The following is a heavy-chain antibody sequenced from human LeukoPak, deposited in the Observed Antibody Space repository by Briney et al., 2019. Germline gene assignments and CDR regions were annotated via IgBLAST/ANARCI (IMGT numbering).Heavy chain of an antibody. D-gene: IGHD2-2*01. Sequence: PSETLSLTCTVSGGSISSYYWSWIRQPPGKGLEWTGYFYYSGITNYNPSLKSRVSISVDTSKNQLSLRLSSVTAADTAVYYCARLDYCSSTSCSYAFDIWGQGTMVTVSS. CDR3: ARLDYCSSTSCSYAFDI. V-gene: IGHV4-59*08. CDR2: FYYSGIT. J-gene: IGHJ3*02. CDR1: GGSISSYY.